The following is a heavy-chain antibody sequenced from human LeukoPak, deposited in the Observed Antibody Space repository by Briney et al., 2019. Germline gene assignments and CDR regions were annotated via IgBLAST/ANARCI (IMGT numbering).Heavy chain of an antibody. CDR3: AAGLPIYYYYYYYMDV. D-gene: IGHD3-9*01. V-gene: IGHV1-69*06. Sequence: SVKVSCKASGGTFSSYAISWVRQAPGQGLEWMGRIIPIFGTANYAQKFQGRVTITADKSTSTAYMELSSLRSEDTAVYYCAAGLPIYYYYYYYMDVWGKGTTVTVSS. CDR1: GGTFSSYA. CDR2: IIPIFGTA. J-gene: IGHJ6*03.